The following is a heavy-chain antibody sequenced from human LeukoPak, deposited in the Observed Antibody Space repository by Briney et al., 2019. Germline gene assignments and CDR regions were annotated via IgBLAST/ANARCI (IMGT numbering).Heavy chain of an antibody. CDR2: IRGKAYGGTT. J-gene: IGHJ4*02. D-gene: IGHD6-19*01. CDR1: GFTFGDYA. V-gene: IGHV3-49*04. Sequence: PGGSLRLSCTASGFTFGDYAMSWVRQAPGKGLEWVGFIRGKAYGGTTEYAASVKGRFTISRDDSKSIAYLQMNSLKTEDTAVYYCTRSPGIAVANFDYWGQGTLVSVSS. CDR3: TRSPGIAVANFDY.